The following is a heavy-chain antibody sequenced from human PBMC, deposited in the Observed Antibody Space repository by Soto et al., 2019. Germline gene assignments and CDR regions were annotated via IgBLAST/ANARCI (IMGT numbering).Heavy chain of an antibody. Sequence: PGESLKISCKGSGYSFTSYWIGWVRQMPGKGLEWMGIIYPGDSDTRYSPSFQGQVTISADKSISTAYLQWSSLKASDTAMYYCARRAGSGWYPRLRGGWFDPWGQGTLVTVSS. CDR3: ARRAGSGWYPRLRGGWFDP. CDR1: GYSFTSYW. V-gene: IGHV5-51*01. D-gene: IGHD6-19*01. J-gene: IGHJ5*02. CDR2: IYPGDSDT.